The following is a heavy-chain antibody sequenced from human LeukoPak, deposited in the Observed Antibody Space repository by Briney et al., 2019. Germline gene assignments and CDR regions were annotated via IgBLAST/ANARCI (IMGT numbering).Heavy chain of an antibody. Sequence: GGSLRLSCAVSGFTSSDYYMSWVRQAPGKEMECVSYISSDNTYTNYADSVRGRFTISRDNAKNSLYLQMNSLRAEDTAVYYCAKDPLMITEGSWFDPWGQGTLVTVSS. D-gene: IGHD3-16*01. J-gene: IGHJ5*02. CDR1: GFTSSDYY. CDR2: ISSDNTYT. V-gene: IGHV3-11*05. CDR3: AKDPLMITEGSWFDP.